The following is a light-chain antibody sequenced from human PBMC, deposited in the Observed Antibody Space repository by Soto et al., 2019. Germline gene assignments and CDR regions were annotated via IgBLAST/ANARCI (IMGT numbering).Light chain of an antibody. CDR2: SAS. CDR1: QSVRGSH. CDR3: HHFDRAGT. J-gene: IGKJ2*01. V-gene: IGKV3-20*01. Sequence: EIVLTQSPGTLSLSPGERATLSCRASQSVRGSHLGWYQQKPGQAPRLLIYSASSRATGVPDRFSGSGSGTDFTLTISRLEPEDFALYYCHHFDRAGTFGQGTTLEI.